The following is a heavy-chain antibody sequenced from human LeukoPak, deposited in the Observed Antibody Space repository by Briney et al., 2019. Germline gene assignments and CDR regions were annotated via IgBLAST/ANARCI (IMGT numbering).Heavy chain of an antibody. Sequence: SETLSLTCAVSGGSISSSNWWSWVRQPPGKGLEWIGEIYHSGSTNYNPSLKSRVTISVDRSKNQFSLKLSSVTAADTAVYYCARSTLYSGSYYNAFDIWGQGTMVTVSS. J-gene: IGHJ3*02. CDR1: GGSISSSNW. CDR3: ARSTLYSGSYYNAFDI. CDR2: IYHSGST. V-gene: IGHV4-4*02. D-gene: IGHD1-26*01.